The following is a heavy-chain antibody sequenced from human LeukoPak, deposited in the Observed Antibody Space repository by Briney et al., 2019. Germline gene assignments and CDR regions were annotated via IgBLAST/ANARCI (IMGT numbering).Heavy chain of an antibody. Sequence: SETLSLTCTVSGGSISSYYWSWIRQPPGKGLEWIGYIYYSGSTNYNPSLKSRVTISVDTSKNQFSLKLSSVTAADTAVYYCARQGQWLGSFDYWGQGTLVTVSS. CDR2: IYYSGST. D-gene: IGHD6-19*01. J-gene: IGHJ4*02. CDR1: GGSISSYY. V-gene: IGHV4-59*08. CDR3: ARQGQWLGSFDY.